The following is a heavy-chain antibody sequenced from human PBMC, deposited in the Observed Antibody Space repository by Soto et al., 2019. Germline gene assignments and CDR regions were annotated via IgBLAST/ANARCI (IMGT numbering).Heavy chain of an antibody. CDR1: GFTFSNYG. CDR2: ISYDGSNK. CDR3: VKEATKGQITIFGAAGPPFFDY. V-gene: IGHV3-30*18. J-gene: IGHJ4*02. D-gene: IGHD3-3*01. Sequence: SLRLSCAASGFTFSNYGMHWVRQAPGKGLEWVAGISYDGSNKYYADSVKGRFTISRDNSKNTLYLQMKSLRGEDTAIYYCVKEATKGQITIFGAAGPPFFDYWGQGALVTVSS.